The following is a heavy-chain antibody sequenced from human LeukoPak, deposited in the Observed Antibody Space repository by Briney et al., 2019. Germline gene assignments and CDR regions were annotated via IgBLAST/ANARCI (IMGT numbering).Heavy chain of an antibody. V-gene: IGHV4-34*01. CDR1: GGSFSDYY. CDR2: ISHAGST. D-gene: IGHD5-18*01. CDR3: ARVGDTARPGWGYYFDY. J-gene: IGHJ4*02. Sequence: SETLSLTCEVYGGSFSDYYWSWIRQSPGKGLEWIGEISHAGSTNYNPSLKSRVSISLDTSKNQFSLKLRSVTAADTAVYYCARVGDTARPGWGYYFDYWGQGTLVTVSS.